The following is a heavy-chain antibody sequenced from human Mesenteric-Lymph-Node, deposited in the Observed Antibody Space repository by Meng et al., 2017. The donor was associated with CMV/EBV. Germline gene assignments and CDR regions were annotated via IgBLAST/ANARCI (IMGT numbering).Heavy chain of an antibody. Sequence: SVKVSCKASGGTFSTYGVNWVRQAPGQGLEWMGVVIPMYNIRNHAQKFQGRVTITADKSTSTAYMELNSLTSEDTAVYYCARDGGRGSCIGTTCYSYYYHMDVWGQGTTVTVSS. CDR3: ARDGGRGSCIGTTCYSYYYHMDV. D-gene: IGHD2-15*01. CDR1: GGTFSTYG. J-gene: IGHJ6*02. V-gene: IGHV1-69*10. CDR2: VIPMYNIR.